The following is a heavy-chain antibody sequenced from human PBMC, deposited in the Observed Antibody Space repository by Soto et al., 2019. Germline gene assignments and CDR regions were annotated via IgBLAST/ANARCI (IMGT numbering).Heavy chain of an antibody. D-gene: IGHD6-6*01. CDR3: VRRGPHWDSIALRRPDVLDV. J-gene: IGHJ3*01. V-gene: IGHV1-69*01. Sequence: QVQLVQSGAEVQKPGSSVKISCKASGGTFINCIFSWVRQAPGPGLEWMGGIIPMFGKANYAQKFQDRVTITADESTSTAYMELNSLRSEDTAVYYCVRRGPHWDSIALRRPDVLDVWGQGTMVTVSS. CDR1: GGTFINCI. CDR2: IIPMFGKA.